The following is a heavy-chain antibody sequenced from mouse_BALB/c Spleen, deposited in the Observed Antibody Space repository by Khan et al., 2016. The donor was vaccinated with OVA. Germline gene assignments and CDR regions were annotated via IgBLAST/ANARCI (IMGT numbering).Heavy chain of an antibody. D-gene: IGHD1-2*01. CDR2: ISYSGST. CDR1: GYSITSGYG. Sequence: EVQLQESGPGLVKPSQSLSLTCTVTGYSITSGYGWNWIRQLPGNKLEWMGYISYSGSTKYNPSLKSRISITRDTSKNQFFLQLNSVTTEDTATCYCARTARIKYWGQGTTVTVSS. CDR3: ARTARIKY. V-gene: IGHV3-2*02. J-gene: IGHJ2*01.